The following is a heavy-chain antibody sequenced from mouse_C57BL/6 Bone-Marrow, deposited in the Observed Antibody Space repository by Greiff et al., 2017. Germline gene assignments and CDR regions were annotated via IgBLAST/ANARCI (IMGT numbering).Heavy chain of an antibody. V-gene: IGHV1-52*01. D-gene: IGHD3-1*01. CDR2: IDPSDSAT. J-gene: IGHJ2*01. Sequence: QVQLQQPGAELVRPGSSVKLSCKASGYTFTSYWMHWVKQRPIQGLEWIGNIDPSDSATHYNQKFKDKATLTVDKSSSTAYMQLSSLTSEDSAVYYCARTGDWGQGTTLTVSS. CDR1: GYTFTSYW. CDR3: ARTGD.